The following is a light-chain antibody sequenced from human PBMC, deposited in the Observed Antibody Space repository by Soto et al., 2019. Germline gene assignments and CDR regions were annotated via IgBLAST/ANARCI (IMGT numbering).Light chain of an antibody. CDR2: EGS. CDR1: SSDVGGYNY. Sequence: QSALTQPPSASGSPGQSVTISCTGTSSDVGGYNYVSWYQQHPGKAPKLMIYEGSKRPSGVPDRFSGSKSGNTASLTVSGLHAEDEADYYCSSYAGSNNHVVFGGGTKLTVL. J-gene: IGLJ2*01. CDR3: SSYAGSNNHVV. V-gene: IGLV2-8*01.